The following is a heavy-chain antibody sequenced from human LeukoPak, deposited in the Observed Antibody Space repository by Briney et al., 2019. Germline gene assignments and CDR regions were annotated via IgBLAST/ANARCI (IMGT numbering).Heavy chain of an antibody. CDR2: ITGSGGST. J-gene: IGHJ6*03. D-gene: IGHD2-21*01. Sequence: GGSLRLSCAASGFTFSNYGLSWVRQAPGKGLEWVSGITGSGGSTYYADSVKGRFTISRDNSKNTLYLQMNSLRAEDTAIYYCARASRDSDYYYYYYMDVWGKGTTVTISS. CDR3: ARASRDSDYYYYYYMDV. V-gene: IGHV3-23*01. CDR1: GFTFSNYG.